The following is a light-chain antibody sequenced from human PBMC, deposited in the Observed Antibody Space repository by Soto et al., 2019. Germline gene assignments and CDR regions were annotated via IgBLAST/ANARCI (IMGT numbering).Light chain of an antibody. V-gene: IGKV1-39*01. CDR2: AAS. Sequence: DIQMTQSPSSLSASVGDRVTITCRASQSISSYLNWYQQKPGKAPKLLIYAASSLESGFPSRFSGSGSGTDFTLTISSLQPEEFAPYYCQQCYSTPQTFGQGTKVEIK. J-gene: IGKJ1*01. CDR3: QQCYSTPQT. CDR1: QSISSY.